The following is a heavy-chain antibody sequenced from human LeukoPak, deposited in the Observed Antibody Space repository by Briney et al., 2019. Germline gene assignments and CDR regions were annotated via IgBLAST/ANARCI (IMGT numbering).Heavy chain of an antibody. CDR2: TSWNSVYV. V-gene: IGHV3-9*01. Sequence: PGGSLRLSCAASGFNIHDYAMHWVRQVPGKGLEWVSGTSWNSVYVGYADSVRGRFTISRDNAKSSLYLQMDSLRAEDTALYHCAKGPTGSGRFESWGQGTLVTVSS. CDR1: GFNIHDYA. J-gene: IGHJ4*02. CDR3: AKGPTGSGRFES. D-gene: IGHD3-10*01.